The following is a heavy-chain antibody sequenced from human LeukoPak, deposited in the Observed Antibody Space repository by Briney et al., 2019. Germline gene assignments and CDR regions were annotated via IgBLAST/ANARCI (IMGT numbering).Heavy chain of an antibody. Sequence: SETLSLTCAVYGGSFSGYYWSWIRQPPGKGLEWIGEINHSGSTNYNPSLKSRVTISVDTSKNQFSLRLSSVTAAGTAVYYCARGGGFIAAAGIDYWGQGTLVTVSS. J-gene: IGHJ4*02. CDR3: ARGGGFIAAAGIDY. D-gene: IGHD6-13*01. V-gene: IGHV4-34*01. CDR1: GGSFSGYY. CDR2: INHSGST.